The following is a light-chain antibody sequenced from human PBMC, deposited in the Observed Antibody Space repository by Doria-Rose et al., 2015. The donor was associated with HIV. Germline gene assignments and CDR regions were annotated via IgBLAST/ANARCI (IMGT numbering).Light chain of an antibody. CDR1: QSFSSTY. Sequence: TQSPGTLSLSPGERATLSCRASQSFSSTYLAWYQQKPGRAPSLLIYDGSTRATGIPDRFSASGSGTDFTLTINRLEPEDVALYYCHQYGTSWAFGQGTKVEI. CDR3: HQYGTSWA. J-gene: IGKJ1*01. V-gene: IGKV3-20*01. CDR2: DGS.